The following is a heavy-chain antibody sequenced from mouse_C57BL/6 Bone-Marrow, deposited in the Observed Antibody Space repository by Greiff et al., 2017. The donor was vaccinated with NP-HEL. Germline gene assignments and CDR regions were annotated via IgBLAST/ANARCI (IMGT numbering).Heavy chain of an antibody. CDR2: ISNLAYSI. CDR3: ARTVITTVVAKDWYFDV. J-gene: IGHJ1*03. CDR1: GFTFSDYG. V-gene: IGHV5-15*01. D-gene: IGHD1-1*01. Sequence: EVQLMESGGGLVQPGGSLKLSCAASGFTFSDYGMAWVRQAPRKGPEWVAFISNLAYSIYYADTVTGRFTISRENAKNTLYLEMSSLRSEDTAMYYCARTVITTVVAKDWYFDVWGTGTTVTVSS.